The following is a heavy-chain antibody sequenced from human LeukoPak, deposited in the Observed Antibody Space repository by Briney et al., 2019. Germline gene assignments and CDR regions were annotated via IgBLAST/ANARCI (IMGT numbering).Heavy chain of an antibody. CDR3: AELGITMIGGV. D-gene: IGHD3-10*02. Sequence: PGGSLTLSCAASGFTFSSYEMDSAPHAPGKGLEWVSYISSSGSTIYYADSVKGRFTISRDNAKNSLYLQMNSLRAEDTAVYYCAELGITMIGGVWGKGTTVTISS. CDR1: GFTFSSYE. J-gene: IGHJ6*04. CDR2: ISSSGSTI. V-gene: IGHV3-48*03.